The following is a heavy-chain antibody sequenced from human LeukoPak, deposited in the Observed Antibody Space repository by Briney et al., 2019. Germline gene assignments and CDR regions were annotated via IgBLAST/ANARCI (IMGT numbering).Heavy chain of an antibody. V-gene: IGHV4-59*01. D-gene: IGHD6-13*01. Sequence: ASETLSLTCTVSGGSITSYYWSWIRQPPGKGLEWIGYIYYSGSTNYNPSLKSRVTISVDTSKNQFSLKLSSVTAADTAVYYCARSQILAAAGFDYWGQGTLVTVSS. J-gene: IGHJ4*02. CDR3: ARSQILAAAGFDY. CDR1: GGSITSYY. CDR2: IYYSGST.